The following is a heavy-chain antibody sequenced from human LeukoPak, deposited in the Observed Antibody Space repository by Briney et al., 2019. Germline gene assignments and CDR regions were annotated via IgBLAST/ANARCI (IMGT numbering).Heavy chain of an antibody. J-gene: IGHJ4*02. CDR3: AKDHGPPDY. CDR2: ISYDGSNK. Sequence: GRSLRLSCAASGFTFSSYGMHWVRQAPGKGLEWVVVISYDGSNKYYADSVKGRFTISRDNSKNTLYLQMNSLRAEDTAVYYCAKDHGPPDYWGEGTLVTVSS. D-gene: IGHD4-17*01. CDR1: GFTFSSYG. V-gene: IGHV3-30*18.